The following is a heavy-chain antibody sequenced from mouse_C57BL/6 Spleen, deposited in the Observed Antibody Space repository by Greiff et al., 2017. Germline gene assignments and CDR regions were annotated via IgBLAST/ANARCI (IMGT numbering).Heavy chain of an antibody. D-gene: IGHD2-5*01. V-gene: IGHV14-1*01. CDR2: IDPEDGDT. J-gene: IGHJ2*01. CDR1: GFNIKDYY. Sequence: EVKLQESGAELVRPGASVKLSCTASGFNIKDYYMHWVKQRPEQGLEWIGRIDPEDGDTEYAPKFQGKATMTADTSSNTAYLQLSSLTSEDTAVYYCTTGNGGYSNYEGYWGQGTTLTVSS. CDR3: TTGNGGYSNYEGY.